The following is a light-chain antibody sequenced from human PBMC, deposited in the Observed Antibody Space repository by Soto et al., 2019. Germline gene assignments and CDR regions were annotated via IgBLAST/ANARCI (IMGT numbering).Light chain of an antibody. CDR2: EVT. CDR1: NNDVGAYPY. Sequence: QSVLTQPASVSGSPGQSITISCTGTNNDVGAYPYVSWYQQHPGTAPKLIIYEVTNRPSGISDRFSGSKSGNTASLTISGLQAEDESDYYCSSFATSGTTAIFGGGTKLTVL. V-gene: IGLV2-14*01. J-gene: IGLJ2*01. CDR3: SSFATSGTTAI.